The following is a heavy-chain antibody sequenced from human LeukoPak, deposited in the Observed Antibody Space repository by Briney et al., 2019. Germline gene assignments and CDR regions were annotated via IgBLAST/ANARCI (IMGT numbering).Heavy chain of an antibody. V-gene: IGHV4-39*01. CDR3: ARHYFTMMVVVTDAFDI. CDR1: GGSISSSSYY. CDR2: IYYSGST. Sequence: PSETLSLTCTVSGGSISSSSYYWGWIRQPPGKGLEWIGSIYYSGSTYYNPSLKSRVTISVDTSKNQFSLKLSSVTAADTAVYYCARHYFTMMVVVTDAFDIWGQGTMVTVSS. J-gene: IGHJ3*02. D-gene: IGHD3-22*01.